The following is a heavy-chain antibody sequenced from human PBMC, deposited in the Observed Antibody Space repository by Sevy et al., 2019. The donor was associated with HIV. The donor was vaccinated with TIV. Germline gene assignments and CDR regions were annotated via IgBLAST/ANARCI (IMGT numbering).Heavy chain of an antibody. V-gene: IGHV3-74*01. J-gene: IGHJ6*02. CDR3: ARAYSSGYYYYGMDV. CDR1: GLTFSSYW. CDR2: INSDGSST. Sequence: GGSLRLSCAASGLTFSSYWMHWVRQAPGKGLVWVSRINSDGSSTSYADSVKGRFTISRDNAKNTLYLQMNSLRAEDTAVYYCARAYSSGYYYYGMDVWGQGTTVTVSS. D-gene: IGHD6-19*01.